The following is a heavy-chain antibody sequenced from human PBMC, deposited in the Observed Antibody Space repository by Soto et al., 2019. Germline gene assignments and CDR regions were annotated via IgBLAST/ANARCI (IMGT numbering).Heavy chain of an antibody. CDR2: ISGGGGLT. Sequence: EVQLLESGGGLVQPGGSLRLSCAASGFTFSNYAMSWVRQAPGKGLEWVSAISGGGGLTYYEDSVKGRFTISRDNSKNTLYLQMNSLRAEDTAVYYCAKDRGSYYFSSPDPRGQGTLVTVSS. D-gene: IGHD1-26*01. V-gene: IGHV3-23*01. J-gene: IGHJ5*02. CDR3: AKDRGSYYFSSPDP. CDR1: GFTFSNYA.